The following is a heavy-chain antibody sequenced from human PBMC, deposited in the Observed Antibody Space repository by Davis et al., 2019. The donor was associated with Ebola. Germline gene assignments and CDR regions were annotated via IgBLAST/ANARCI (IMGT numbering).Heavy chain of an antibody. CDR1: GYTFTSYG. V-gene: IGHV1-18*04. Sequence: ASVKVSCKASGYTFTSYGITWVRQAPGQGLEWVGWISAHNGNTNYAQNVQGRVTMTTDTSTSTAYMEVGILRSDDTAVYYCARAQFPTTSDHWGQGTLVTVSS. D-gene: IGHD1-1*01. CDR2: ISAHNGNT. CDR3: ARAQFPTTSDH. J-gene: IGHJ4*02.